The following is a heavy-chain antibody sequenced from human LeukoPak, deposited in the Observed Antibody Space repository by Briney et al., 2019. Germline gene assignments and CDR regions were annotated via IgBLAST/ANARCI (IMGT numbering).Heavy chain of an antibody. CDR1: GFTFSTYK. D-gene: IGHD2-2*01. V-gene: IGHV3-7*03. CDR2: INPDGSEK. CDR3: ARANFLYCSSSTCLFDY. J-gene: IGHJ4*02. Sequence: GRSLRLSCAASGFTFSTYKMSWVRQAPGKGLEWVANINPDGSEKYYVDSVKGRFTISRDNAKNSLYLQMNSLRAEDTAVYYCARANFLYCSSSTCLFDYWGQGTLVTVSS.